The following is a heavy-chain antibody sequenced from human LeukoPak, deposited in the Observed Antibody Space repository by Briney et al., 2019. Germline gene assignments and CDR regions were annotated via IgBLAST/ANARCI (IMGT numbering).Heavy chain of an antibody. CDR1: GFTFSSYG. CDR3: TRVQAGRAGLMDV. J-gene: IGHJ6*02. V-gene: IGHV3-33*01. Sequence: SGGSLRLSCAASGFTFSSYGMHWVRQAPGKGLEWVAVIWYDGSNKYYADSVKGRFTISRDNSKNTLYLQMNSLRAEDTALYYCTRVQAGRAGLMDVWGRGTTVTVSS. D-gene: IGHD6-13*01. CDR2: IWYDGSNK.